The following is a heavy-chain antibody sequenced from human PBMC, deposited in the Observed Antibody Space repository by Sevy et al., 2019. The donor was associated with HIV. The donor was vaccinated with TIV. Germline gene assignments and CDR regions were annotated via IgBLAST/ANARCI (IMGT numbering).Heavy chain of an antibody. Sequence: ASVKVSCKASGYTFTSYGISWVRQAPGQGLEWMGWISAYNGNTNYAQKLQGRVTMTTDTSTSTAYMELRSPRSDDTAVYYCARDTYYYDSSGYYWFDYWGQGTLVTVSS. CDR1: GYTFTSYG. D-gene: IGHD3-22*01. CDR3: ARDTYYYDSSGYYWFDY. V-gene: IGHV1-18*04. J-gene: IGHJ4*02. CDR2: ISAYNGNT.